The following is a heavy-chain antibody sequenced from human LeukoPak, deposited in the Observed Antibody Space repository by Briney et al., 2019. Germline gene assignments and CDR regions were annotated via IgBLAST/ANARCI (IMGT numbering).Heavy chain of an antibody. Sequence: PGGSLRLSCAASGFTFSSYGMHWVRQAPGKGLEWVAVISYDGSNKYYADSVKGRFTISRDNSKNTLYLQMNSLRAEDTAVYYCAKDAHPRALAGTCLDYWGQGTLVTISS. CDR3: AKDAHPRALAGTCLDY. V-gene: IGHV3-30*18. CDR2: ISYDGSNK. CDR1: GFTFSSYG. J-gene: IGHJ4*02. D-gene: IGHD6-19*01.